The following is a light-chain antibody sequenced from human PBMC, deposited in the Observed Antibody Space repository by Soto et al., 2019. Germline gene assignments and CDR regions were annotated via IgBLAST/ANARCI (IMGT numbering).Light chain of an antibody. V-gene: IGKV1-12*01. CDR1: QDIEKW. CDR3: HQAGTFPFT. J-gene: IGKJ3*01. CDR2: AAS. Sequence: DIQLTQSPSSVSASVGDSINITCRASQDIEKWLAWYQQKPGRAPKVLIYAASHLESGVPSRFSGRGSGTEFRLTISSLQTEDFATYFCHQAGTFPFTFGPGTKVHIK.